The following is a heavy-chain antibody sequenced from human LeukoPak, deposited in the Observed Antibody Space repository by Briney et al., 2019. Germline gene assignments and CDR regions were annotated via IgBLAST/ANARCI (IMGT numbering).Heavy chain of an antibody. J-gene: IGHJ5*02. CDR2: INPNSGGT. CDR3: ARSAAGTYWFDP. Sequence: SVKVSCKASGGTFSSYAISWVRQAPGQGLEWMGWINPNSGGTNYAQKFQGRVTMTRDTSISTAYMELSRLRSDDTAVYYCARSAAGTYWFDPWGQGTLVTVSS. D-gene: IGHD6-13*01. V-gene: IGHV1-2*02. CDR1: GGTFSSYA.